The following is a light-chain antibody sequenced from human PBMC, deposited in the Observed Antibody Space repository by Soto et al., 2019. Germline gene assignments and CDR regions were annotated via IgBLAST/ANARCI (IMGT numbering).Light chain of an antibody. CDR3: QQYNSYSPT. J-gene: IGKJ1*01. Sequence: DIQMTQSPSTLSASVGDRVTITCRASQSISTWLAWYQQKPGKAPSLLIYKASRLESGVPSRFSGSGSETEFTLTISGLQPGDSATYYCQQYNSYSPTFGQGTKVDIK. CDR1: QSISTW. CDR2: KAS. V-gene: IGKV1-5*03.